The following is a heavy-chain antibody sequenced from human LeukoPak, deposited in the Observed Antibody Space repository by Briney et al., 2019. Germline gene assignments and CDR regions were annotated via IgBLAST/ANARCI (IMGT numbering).Heavy chain of an antibody. D-gene: IGHD3-10*01. Sequence: SETLSLTCTVSGGSISSYYWSWIRQPPGKGLEWIGYIYYRGSTNYNPSLKSRVTISVDTSKNQFSLKLSSVTAADTAVYYCAREITMVRGSMGAWFDPWGQGTLVTVSS. V-gene: IGHV4-59*01. CDR3: AREITMVRGSMGAWFDP. CDR2: IYYRGST. J-gene: IGHJ5*02. CDR1: GGSISSYY.